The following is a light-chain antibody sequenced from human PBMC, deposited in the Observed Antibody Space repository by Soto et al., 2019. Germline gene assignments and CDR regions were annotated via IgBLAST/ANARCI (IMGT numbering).Light chain of an antibody. CDR2: EVS. CDR3: SSYTAGGTI. J-gene: IGLJ1*01. CDR1: SGDVGGYYY. Sequence: QSVLTQPASVSGSPGQSITISCTGTSGDVGGYYYASWYQQLPGKAPKLMISEVSNRPSGVSNRFSGSKSGNTASLTISGLQAEDEADYYCSSYTAGGTIFGTGTKVTVL. V-gene: IGLV2-14*01.